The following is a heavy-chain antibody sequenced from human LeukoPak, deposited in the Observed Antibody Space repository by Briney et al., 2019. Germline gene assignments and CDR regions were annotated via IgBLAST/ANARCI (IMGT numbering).Heavy chain of an antibody. J-gene: IGHJ4*02. CDR2: INPHSGGT. D-gene: IGHD3-10*01. V-gene: IGHV1-2*02. CDR1: GYTFTDYY. CDR3: AREPPRGRGSYYFDY. Sequence: ASVKVSCKASGYTFTDYYIHWVRQAPGQGLEWMGWINPHSGGTNSPRKFQGRVTMTRDTSISTGYMELSRLRSDDTAVYYCAREPPRGRGSYYFDYWGQGTLVTVSS.